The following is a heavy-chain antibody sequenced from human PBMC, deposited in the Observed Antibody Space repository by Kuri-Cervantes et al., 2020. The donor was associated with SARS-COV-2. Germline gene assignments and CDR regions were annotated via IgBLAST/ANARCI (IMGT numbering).Heavy chain of an antibody. CDR2: ISGSGGST. Sequence: GESLKISCAASGFTFSSYAMSWVRQAPGKGLEWVSAISGSGGSTYYADSVKGRFTISRDNSKNTLYLQMNSLRAEDTAVYYCAKPKPTFIVVPAASYYYMDVWGKGTTVTDSS. J-gene: IGHJ6*03. V-gene: IGHV3-23*01. CDR1: GFTFSSYA. D-gene: IGHD2-2*01. CDR3: AKPKPTFIVVPAASYYYMDV.